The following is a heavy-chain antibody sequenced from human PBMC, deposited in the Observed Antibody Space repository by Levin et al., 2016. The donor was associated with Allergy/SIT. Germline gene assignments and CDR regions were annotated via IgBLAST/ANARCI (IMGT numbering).Heavy chain of an antibody. CDR3: ARGTIFGPYY. V-gene: IGHV4-59*01. D-gene: IGHD3-3*01. CDR2: IHYSGTT. J-gene: IGHJ4*02. CDR1: GASINSDY. Sequence: SETLSLTCTVSGASINSDYWSWIRQPPGKGLEWIGYIHYSGTTKYNPSLRSRVSITRDPPKNQFSLNLKSVTASDTAVYYCARGTIFGPYYWGQGALVTVSS.